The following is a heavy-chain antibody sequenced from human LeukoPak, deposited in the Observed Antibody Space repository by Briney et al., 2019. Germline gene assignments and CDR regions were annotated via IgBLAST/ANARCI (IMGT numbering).Heavy chain of an antibody. V-gene: IGHV3-30*18. J-gene: IGHJ4*02. CDR2: ISYDGSNK. CDR3: AKDDVAIVVVPAAAFDY. CDR1: GFTFSSYG. Sequence: GRSLRLSCAASGFTFSSYGMHWVPQAPGKGLEWLAVISYDGSNKYYADSVKGRFTISRDNSKNTLYLQMNSLRAEDTAVYYCAKDDVAIVVVPAAAFDYWGQGTLVTVSS. D-gene: IGHD2-2*01.